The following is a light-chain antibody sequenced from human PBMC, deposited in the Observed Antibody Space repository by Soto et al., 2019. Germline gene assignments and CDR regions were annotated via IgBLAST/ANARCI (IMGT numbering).Light chain of an antibody. Sequence: QSALTKPPSASGSPGQSVTISCTGTSSDVGGYNYVSWYQQHPGKAPKLMIYEVSKRPSGVPDRFSGSKSGNTASLTVSGLQAEDEADYYCSSYAGSNNLGVFGGGTKVTVL. J-gene: IGLJ2*01. CDR3: SSYAGSNNLGV. CDR2: EVS. CDR1: SSDVGGYNY. V-gene: IGLV2-8*01.